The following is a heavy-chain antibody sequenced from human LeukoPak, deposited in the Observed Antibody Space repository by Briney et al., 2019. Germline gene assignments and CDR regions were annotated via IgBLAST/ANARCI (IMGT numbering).Heavy chain of an antibody. CDR1: VYTFTSYY. CDR2: INPSVGST. CDR3: ARAGYDSSGYYSY. J-gene: IGHJ4*02. Sequence: GASGKVSCKASVYTFTSYYMHWVRQSPGQGLEWMGIINPSVGSTSYAQKFQCRVTMTRDTSTSTANMELSSLRSEDTAVYYCARAGYDSSGYYSYWGQGTLVTVSS. D-gene: IGHD3-22*01. V-gene: IGHV1-46*01.